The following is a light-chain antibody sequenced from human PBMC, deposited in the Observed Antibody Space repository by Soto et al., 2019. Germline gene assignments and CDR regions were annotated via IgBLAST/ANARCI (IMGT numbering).Light chain of an antibody. CDR2: GAS. Sequence: EVVLTQSTGTLSLSPGEGATLSCRASQSVSSSYLAWYQQKAGQAPRLLIFGASSRASGNPDRFSGSGSGTDFTLTIRRLEPEDFAMYYCQQYGSSPLTCGGGTKVEIK. V-gene: IGKV3-20*01. CDR3: QQYGSSPLT. CDR1: QSVSSSY. J-gene: IGKJ4*01.